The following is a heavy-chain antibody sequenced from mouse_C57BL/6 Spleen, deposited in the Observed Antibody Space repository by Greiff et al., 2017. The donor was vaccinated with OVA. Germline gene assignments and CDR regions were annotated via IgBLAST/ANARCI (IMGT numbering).Heavy chain of an antibody. D-gene: IGHD1-1*01. CDR1: GYTFTDYE. CDR3: TRLEITTVVADFDD. J-gene: IGHJ2*01. Sequence: QVQLQQSGAELVRPGASVTLSCKASGYTFTDYEMHWVKQTPVHGLEWIGAIDPETGGTAYNQKFKGKAILTADKSSSTAYMELLSLTSEDSAVYYCTRLEITTVVADFDDWGQGTTLTVSS. V-gene: IGHV1-15*01. CDR2: IDPETGGT.